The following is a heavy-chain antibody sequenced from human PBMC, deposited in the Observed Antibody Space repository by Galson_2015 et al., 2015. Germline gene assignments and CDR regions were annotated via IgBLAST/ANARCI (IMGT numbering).Heavy chain of an antibody. CDR3: AREAPGYDSSGYYLDY. Sequence: SLRLSCAASGYTFSSYWMHWVRQAPGKGLVWVSRINSDGSSTSYADSVKGRFTISRDNAKNTLYLQMNSLRAEDTAVYYCAREAPGYDSSGYYLDYWGQGTLVTVSS. J-gene: IGHJ4*02. V-gene: IGHV3-74*01. CDR1: GYTFSSYW. D-gene: IGHD3-22*01. CDR2: INSDGSST.